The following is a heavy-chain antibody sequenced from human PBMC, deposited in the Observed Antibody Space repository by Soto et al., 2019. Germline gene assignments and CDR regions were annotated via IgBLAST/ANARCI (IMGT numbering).Heavy chain of an antibody. J-gene: IGHJ6*02. CDR2: INHSGST. CDR1: GGSFSCYY. D-gene: IGHD6-6*01. V-gene: IGHV4-34*01. CDR3: ARGVLAAPTGYYYYGMDV. Sequence: SETLSLTCAVYGGSFSCYYWSWIRQPPGKGLEWIGEINHSGSTNYNPSLKSRVTISVDTSKNQFSLKLSSVTATDTAVYYCARGVLAAPTGYYYYGMDVWGQGTTVTVSS.